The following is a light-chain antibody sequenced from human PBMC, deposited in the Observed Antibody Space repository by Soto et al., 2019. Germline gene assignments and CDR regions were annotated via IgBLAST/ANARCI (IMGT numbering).Light chain of an antibody. CDR3: QQTYRIPPT. CDR1: QSINSY. CDR2: AAS. V-gene: IGKV1-39*01. Sequence: DIQMTQSPSSLSASVGNRVTITCLASQSINSYLNWYQQKPGKAPNLLIYAASSLQSGVPSRFSGSGSGTAFTLTISSLQPEDFAFYYCQQTYRIPPTCGQGTRREIK. J-gene: IGKJ5*01.